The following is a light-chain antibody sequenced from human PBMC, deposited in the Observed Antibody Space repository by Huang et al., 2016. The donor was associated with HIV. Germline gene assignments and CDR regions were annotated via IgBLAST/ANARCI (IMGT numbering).Light chain of an antibody. CDR1: QNINRY. J-gene: IGKJ2*01. V-gene: IGKV1-39*01. Sequence: DIQITQSPSSMSASVGDRVNITCRASQNINRYLNWYQQRPGEAPKLLIHGASSVHSRVPSRFTGSGSGTDFTLTISSLQPEDSATYYCQQSARTPRTFGQGTKLEI. CDR2: GAS. CDR3: QQSARTPRT.